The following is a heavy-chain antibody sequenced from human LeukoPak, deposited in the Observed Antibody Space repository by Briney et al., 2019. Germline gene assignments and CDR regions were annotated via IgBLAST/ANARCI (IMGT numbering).Heavy chain of an antibody. V-gene: IGHV3-7*01. CDR1: GFTVSSNY. CDR2: IKQDGSEK. Sequence: GGSLRLSCAASGFTVSSNYMSWVRQAPGKGLEWVANIKQDGSEKYYVDSVKGRFTISRDNAKNSLYLQMNSLRAEDTAVYYCAREVGATYFDYWGQGTLVTVSS. CDR3: AREVGATYFDY. J-gene: IGHJ4*02. D-gene: IGHD1-26*01.